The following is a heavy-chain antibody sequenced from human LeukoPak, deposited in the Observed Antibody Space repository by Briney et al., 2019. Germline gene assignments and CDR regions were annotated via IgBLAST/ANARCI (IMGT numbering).Heavy chain of an antibody. V-gene: IGHV5-51*01. CDR2: IYPGDSDT. CDR3: ARIGYCSSTSCGKGYFDY. D-gene: IGHD2-2*01. Sequence: GESLKISCKGSGYSFTSYWIGWVRQMPGKGLEWMGIIYPGDSDTRYSPSFQGQVTISADKSISTAYLQWSSLKASDTAMYSCARIGYCSSTSCGKGYFDYWGQGTLVTVSS. J-gene: IGHJ4*02. CDR1: GYSFTSYW.